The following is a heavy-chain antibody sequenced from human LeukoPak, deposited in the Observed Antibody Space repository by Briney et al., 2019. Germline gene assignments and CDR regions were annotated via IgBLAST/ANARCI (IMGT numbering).Heavy chain of an antibody. Sequence: GGSLRLSCAASGFTFSSYTMTWVRQAPGKGLEWVSVISRSGGGAHYADSVKGRFTISRDNSKNTLYLQMNSLRAEDTAVYYCARALNGFDIWGPGTLVTVSS. J-gene: IGHJ3*02. CDR1: GFTFSSYT. CDR2: ISRSGGGA. CDR3: ARALNGFDI. V-gene: IGHV3-23*01.